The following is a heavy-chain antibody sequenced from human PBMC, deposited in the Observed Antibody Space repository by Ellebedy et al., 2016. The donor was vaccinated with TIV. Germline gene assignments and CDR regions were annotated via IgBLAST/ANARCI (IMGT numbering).Heavy chain of an antibody. CDR3: ARGAHCSSTSCYSTQGYYGMDV. CDR1: GYTFTNYF. J-gene: IGHJ6*02. CDR2: INPSDDVT. D-gene: IGHD2-2*01. Sequence: ASVKVSCXASGYTFTNYFMHWVRQAPGQGLEWLGIINPSDDVTNYAQKFQGRLTMTRDTSTSTVYMELSSLRAEDTAVYYCARGAHCSSTSCYSTQGYYGMDVWGQGTTVTVS. V-gene: IGHV1-46*01.